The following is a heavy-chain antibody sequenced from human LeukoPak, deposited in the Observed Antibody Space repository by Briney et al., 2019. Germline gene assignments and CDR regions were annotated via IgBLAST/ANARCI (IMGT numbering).Heavy chain of an antibody. CDR1: GGSISSSSYY. J-gene: IGHJ4*02. Sequence: PSETLSLTCTVSGGSISSSSYYWGWTRQPPGKGLEWIGSISYSGSTNHNPSLKSRVTMSVDTSKNHFSLRLSSVTAADTAVYYCARHRIGSYSLDSWGQGILVTVSS. CDR3: ARHRIGSYSLDS. D-gene: IGHD1-26*01. CDR2: ISYSGST. V-gene: IGHV4-39*01.